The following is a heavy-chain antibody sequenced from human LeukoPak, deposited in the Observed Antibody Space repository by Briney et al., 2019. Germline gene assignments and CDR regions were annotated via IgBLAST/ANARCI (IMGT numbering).Heavy chain of an antibody. CDR2: ISYDGSNK. D-gene: IGHD6-13*01. CDR1: GFTFCSYG. J-gene: IGHJ4*02. CDR3: AKDSAAGIAGWPSYFDY. V-gene: IGHV3-30*18. Sequence: GRSLRLSCAASGFTFCSYGMHWVRQAPGKGLEWVAVISYDGSNKYYAEYVKGRFTIARDNSKNPLYLQMNSLRAEDTAVYYCAKDSAAGIAGWPSYFDYWGQGTLDTVSS.